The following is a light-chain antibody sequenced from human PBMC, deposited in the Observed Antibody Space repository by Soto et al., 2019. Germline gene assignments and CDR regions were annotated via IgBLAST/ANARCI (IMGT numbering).Light chain of an antibody. V-gene: IGLV4-69*01. CDR1: SGHSSHA. CDR2: LNSDGSH. J-gene: IGLJ2*01. Sequence: QAVVTQSPSASASLGASVKLTCTLSSGHSSHAIAWHQQQPEKGPRYLMKLNSDGSHSKGDGIPDRFSGSSSGAERYLTISSLQSEDEADYYCQIWGTGTYVVFGGGTKLTVL. CDR3: QIWGTGTYVV.